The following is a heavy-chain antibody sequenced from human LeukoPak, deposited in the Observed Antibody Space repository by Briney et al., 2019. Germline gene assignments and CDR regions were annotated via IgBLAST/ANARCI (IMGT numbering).Heavy chain of an antibody. V-gene: IGHV3-74*01. Sequence: PGGSLRLSCAASGLTFSSHWMHWVRQAPGKGLVWVSRINSDGIITNYADSVQGRFTISRDNAKNTLYLQMNGLRAEDTAAYCCAREGGGAFLDAFDIWGQGTKVTVSS. D-gene: IGHD2-21*01. CDR2: INSDGIIT. CDR3: AREGGGAFLDAFDI. CDR1: GLTFSSHW. J-gene: IGHJ3*02.